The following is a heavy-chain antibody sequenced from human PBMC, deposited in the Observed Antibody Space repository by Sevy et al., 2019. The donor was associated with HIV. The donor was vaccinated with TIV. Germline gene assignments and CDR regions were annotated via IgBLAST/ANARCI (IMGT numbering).Heavy chain of an antibody. Sequence: ASVKVSCKASGYPFSTYAISWVRQAPGQGLECMGWIGAYNGHTNYAQSLQDRVTMTTDTSTSTAYMELRSLRSDDTAVYYGARLEASGSGWYGNGMDVWGQGTTVTVSS. J-gene: IGHJ6*02. CDR2: IGAYNGHT. CDR3: ARLEASGSGWYGNGMDV. D-gene: IGHD6-19*01. CDR1: GYPFSTYA. V-gene: IGHV1-18*01.